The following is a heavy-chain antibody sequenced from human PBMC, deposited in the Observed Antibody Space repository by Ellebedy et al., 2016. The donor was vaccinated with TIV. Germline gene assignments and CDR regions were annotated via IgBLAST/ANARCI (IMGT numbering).Heavy chain of an antibody. Sequence: GESLKISCAASGFSFRNYGMHWVRQAPGKGLEWVAFTRYDGTYKYYADSVRGRFTISRHNSKNTLYLQMNSLRTEDTAVYYCVRTTTYAGHLDDWGQGTLVTVSS. V-gene: IGHV3-30*02. CDR1: GFSFRNYG. CDR2: TRYDGTYK. CDR3: VRTTTYAGHLDD. D-gene: IGHD4-23*01. J-gene: IGHJ4*02.